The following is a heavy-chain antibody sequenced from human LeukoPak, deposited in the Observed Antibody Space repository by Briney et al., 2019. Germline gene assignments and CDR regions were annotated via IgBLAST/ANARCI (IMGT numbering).Heavy chain of an antibody. V-gene: IGHV4-34*01. CDR1: GGSFSGYY. CDR3: ARNRYYYGSGNYGVPNWFDP. D-gene: IGHD3-10*01. J-gene: IGHJ5*02. Sequence: SETLSLTCAVYGGSFSGYYWSWIRQPPGKGLEWIGEINHSGSTNYNPSLKSRVTISVDTSKNQFSLKLSSVTAADTAVYYCARNRYYYGSGNYGVPNWFDPWGQGTLVTVSS. CDR2: INHSGST.